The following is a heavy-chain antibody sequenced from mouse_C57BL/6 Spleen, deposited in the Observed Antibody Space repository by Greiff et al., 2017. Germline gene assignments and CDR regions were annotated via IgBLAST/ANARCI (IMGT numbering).Heavy chain of an antibody. J-gene: IGHJ4*01. CDR3: VREGYYYGSSYYAMDY. CDR2: IRSKSNNYAT. CDR1: GFSFNTYA. V-gene: IGHV10-1*01. Sequence: EVMLVESGGGLVQPKGSLKLSCAASGFSFNTYAMNWVRQAPGKGLEWVARIRSKSNNYATYYADSVKDRFTISRDDSESMLYLQMNNLKTEDTAMYYCVREGYYYGSSYYAMDYWGQGTSVTVSS. D-gene: IGHD1-1*01.